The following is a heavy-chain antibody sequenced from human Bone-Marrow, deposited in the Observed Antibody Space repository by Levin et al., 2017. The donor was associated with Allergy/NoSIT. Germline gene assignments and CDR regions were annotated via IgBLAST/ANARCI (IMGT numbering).Heavy chain of an antibody. J-gene: IGHJ5*02. CDR1: GYTFSSHS. D-gene: IGHD2-21*01. CDR2: ISGSSSSTSGRSTI. Sequence: GGSLRLSCVGSGYTFSSHSMNWVRQVPGKGLEWVSYISGSSSSTSGRSTIYYGDSVKGRFTISRDNAKNSMYLQTNSMRVDDTGVYYCARESSIGIATWGQGPLVAVS. CDR3: ARESSIGIAT. V-gene: IGHV3-48*01.